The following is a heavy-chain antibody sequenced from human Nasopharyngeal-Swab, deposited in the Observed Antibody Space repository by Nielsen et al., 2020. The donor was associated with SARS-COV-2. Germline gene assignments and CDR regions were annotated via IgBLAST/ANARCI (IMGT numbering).Heavy chain of an antibody. CDR1: GGPISSGAYY. J-gene: IGHJ4*02. D-gene: IGHD1-1*01. Sequence: SETLSLTCTVSGGPISSGAYYWSWIRQHPGKGLVWIGYIYYSGSTYYNPSLKSRVTISVDTSKNQFTLKLSAVTAADTAVYYCARGNWNDVGVYWGQGTLVTVSS. CDR3: ARGNWNDVGVY. V-gene: IGHV4-31*03. CDR2: IYYSGST.